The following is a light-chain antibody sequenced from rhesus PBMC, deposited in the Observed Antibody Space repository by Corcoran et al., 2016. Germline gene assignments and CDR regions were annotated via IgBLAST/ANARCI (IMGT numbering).Light chain of an antibody. Sequence: DIQMTQSPSSLSASVGDTVTITCRASQSISSWLDWYQQKPGKAPKLLIYKASSLQSGVPSRFSGSCSGTDFTITISSLHPEDFATYYCLQYSSSPPTFGGGTKVEIK. CDR1: QSISSW. J-gene: IGKJ4*01. CDR2: KAS. CDR3: LQYSSSPPT. V-gene: IGKV1-22*01.